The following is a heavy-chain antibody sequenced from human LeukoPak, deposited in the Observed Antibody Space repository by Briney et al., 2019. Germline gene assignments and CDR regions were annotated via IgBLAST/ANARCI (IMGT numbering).Heavy chain of an antibody. J-gene: IGHJ6*02. CDR3: ARVAFGLYVMDV. Sequence: GGSLRLSCAVSEFTFSTYSMNWVRQAPGKGLEWVSSISGDGNYIHYADSLKGRFTISRDNAKNSLYLQMISLRAGDTAVYYCARVAFGLYVMDVWGQGTTVTVSS. V-gene: IGHV3-21*01. CDR2: ISGDGNYI. D-gene: IGHD3/OR15-3a*01. CDR1: EFTFSTYS.